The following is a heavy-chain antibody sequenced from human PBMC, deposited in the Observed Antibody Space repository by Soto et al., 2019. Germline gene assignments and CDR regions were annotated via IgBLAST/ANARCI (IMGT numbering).Heavy chain of an antibody. CDR3: ASEYSSGWSKD. J-gene: IGHJ4*02. D-gene: IGHD6-19*01. Sequence: QVQLVQSGAEVKKPGSSVKVSCKASGYTFTSYDINWVRQATGQELEWMGWMNPNSGNTGYAQKFQGRVTMTRNTSISTAYMELSSLRSDDTAVYYFASEYSSGWSKDWGQGTLVTVSS. V-gene: IGHV1-8*01. CDR2: MNPNSGNT. CDR1: GYTFTSYD.